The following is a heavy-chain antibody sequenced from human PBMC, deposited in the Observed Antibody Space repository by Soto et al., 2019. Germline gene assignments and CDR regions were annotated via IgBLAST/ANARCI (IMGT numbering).Heavy chain of an antibody. Sequence: ASVKVSCKASGYTFTGYYMHWVRQAPGQGLEWMGWINPNIGGTNYAQKFQGWVTMTRDTSISTAYMELSRLRSDDTAVYYCARASYSSGYVYYYCGMDVWDQGPTVTVSS. J-gene: IGHJ6*02. CDR3: ARASYSSGYVYYYCGMDV. CDR1: GYTFTGYY. V-gene: IGHV1-2*04. CDR2: INPNIGGT. D-gene: IGHD5-12*01.